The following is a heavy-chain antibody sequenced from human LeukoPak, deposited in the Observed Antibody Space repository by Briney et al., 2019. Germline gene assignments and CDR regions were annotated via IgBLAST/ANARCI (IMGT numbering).Heavy chain of an antibody. CDR3: ARRVGRYFGERAYYYYYMDV. J-gene: IGHJ6*03. CDR1: IDSFTNYY. CDR2: VNDSGGT. V-gene: IGHV4-34*01. D-gene: IGHD3-10*01. Sequence: SETLSLTCAVYIDSFTNYYWNWIRQTPGKGLEWIGEVNDSGGTNINPSLRSRVILSVDTSKNQFSLKLSSVTAADTAVYYCARRVGRYFGERAYYYYYMDVWGKGTTVTISS.